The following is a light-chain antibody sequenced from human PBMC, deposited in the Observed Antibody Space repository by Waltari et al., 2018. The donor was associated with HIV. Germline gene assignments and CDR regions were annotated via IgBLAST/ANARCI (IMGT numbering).Light chain of an antibody. CDR2: SNN. V-gene: IGLV1-44*01. CDR1: SSTIGSDT. CDR3: AAWDDSLNVV. Sequence: QSVLTQPPSASGTPGQRVTISCSGSSSTIGSDTVNWYQQLPGPAPKPLIYSNNQRPSGVPDLFSGSKSGTSASLAISGLQSEDEADYYCAAWDDSLNVVFGGGTKLTVL. J-gene: IGLJ2*01.